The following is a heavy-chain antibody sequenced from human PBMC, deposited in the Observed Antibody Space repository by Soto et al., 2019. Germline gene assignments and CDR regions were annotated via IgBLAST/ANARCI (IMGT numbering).Heavy chain of an antibody. CDR2: ISAYNGNT. V-gene: IGHV1-18*01. CDR3: SREGLKVAGTGGFHFDY. D-gene: IGHD6-19*01. Sequence: ASVKVSCKASGYTFTSYGISWVRQAPGQGLEWMGWISAYNGNTNYAQKLQGRVTMTTDTSTSTAYMELRGLRSDDTAVYYCSREGLKVAGTGGFHFDYWGQGTLVTVSS. J-gene: IGHJ4*02. CDR1: GYTFTSYG.